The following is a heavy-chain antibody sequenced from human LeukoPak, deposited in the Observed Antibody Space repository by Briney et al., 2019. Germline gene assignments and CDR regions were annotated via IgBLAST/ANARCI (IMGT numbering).Heavy chain of an antibody. CDR1: GGTFSSYA. Sequence: SVKVSCKASGGTFSSYAISWVRQAPGQGLEWMGRIIPILGIANYAQKFQGRVTITADKSTSTAYMELSSLRSEDTAVYYCSRFEKVWSGLDYYHYMDVWGKGTTVTVSS. D-gene: IGHD3-3*01. V-gene: IGHV1-69*04. CDR2: IIPILGIA. CDR3: SRFEKVWSGLDYYHYMDV. J-gene: IGHJ6*03.